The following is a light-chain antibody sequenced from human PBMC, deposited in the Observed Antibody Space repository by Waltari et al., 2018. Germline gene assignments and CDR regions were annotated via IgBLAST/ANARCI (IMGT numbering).Light chain of an antibody. CDR1: GGSIASDY. J-gene: IGLJ2*01. CDR3: QSSDNNTVF. Sequence: FLLTQPHSVSESPGKTITISCTRSGGSIASDYVQWYQQRPGSAPTTVIFETFQRPSGVPHRCSGSIDSSSNSASLIISGLKTEDEADYYCQSSDNNTVFFGGGTRLTVL. CDR2: ETF. V-gene: IGLV6-57*04.